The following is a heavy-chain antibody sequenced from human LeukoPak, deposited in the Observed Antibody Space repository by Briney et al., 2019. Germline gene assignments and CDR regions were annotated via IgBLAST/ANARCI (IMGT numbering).Heavy chain of an antibody. CDR2: INPNSGGT. J-gene: IGHJ4*02. D-gene: IGHD3-10*01. CDR1: GYTFTGYY. V-gene: IGHV1-2*02. CDR3: ARDSLLWFGELI. Sequence: RASVKVSCKASGYTFTGYYMHWVRQAPGQGLEWMGWINPNSGGTNYAQKFQGRVTMTRDTSISTAYMELSRLRSDDTAVYYCARDSLLWFGELIWGQGTLVTVSS.